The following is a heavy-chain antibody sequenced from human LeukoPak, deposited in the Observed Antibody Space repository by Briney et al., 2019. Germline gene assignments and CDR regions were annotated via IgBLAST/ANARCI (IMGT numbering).Heavy chain of an antibody. Sequence: PSETLSLTCTVSGGSISSYYWSWIRQPPGKGLEWIGYIYYSGSTNYNPSLKSRVTISVDTSKNQFSLKLSSVTAADTAVYYCARSDIVPWFDPWSQGTLVTVSS. V-gene: IGHV4-59*01. J-gene: IGHJ5*02. CDR1: GGSISSYY. CDR3: ARSDIVPWFDP. D-gene: IGHD2-15*01. CDR2: IYYSGST.